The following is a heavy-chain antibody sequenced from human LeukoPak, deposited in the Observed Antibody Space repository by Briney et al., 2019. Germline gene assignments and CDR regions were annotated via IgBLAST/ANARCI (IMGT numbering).Heavy chain of an antibody. Sequence: GASVKVSCKASGYTFTSYAMNWVRQAPGQGLEWMGWINTNTGNPTYAQGFTGRFVFSLDTSVSTAYLQISSLKAEDTAVYYCARDRVGATIYYYYGMDVWGQGTTVTVSS. D-gene: IGHD1-26*01. CDR1: GYTFTSYA. V-gene: IGHV7-4-1*02. CDR2: INTNTGNP. CDR3: ARDRVGATIYYYYGMDV. J-gene: IGHJ6*02.